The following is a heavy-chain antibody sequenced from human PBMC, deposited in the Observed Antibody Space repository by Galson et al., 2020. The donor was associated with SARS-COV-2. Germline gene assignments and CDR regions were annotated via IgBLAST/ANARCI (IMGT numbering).Heavy chain of an antibody. CDR3: ARVIPATAAGGAAEFFQD. J-gene: IGHJ1*01. CDR1: GGSISSSSNF. Sequence: SETLSLTCTVSGGSISSSSNFWGWIRQPPGKGLEWIGSIYYSGSTYYNPSLKSRVTISVDSSRKQFSLKLSSVTAADTAAYYCARVIPATAAGGAAEFFQDLGQGTLVTGSS. D-gene: IGHD2-21*01. CDR2: IYYSGST. V-gene: IGHV4-39*01.